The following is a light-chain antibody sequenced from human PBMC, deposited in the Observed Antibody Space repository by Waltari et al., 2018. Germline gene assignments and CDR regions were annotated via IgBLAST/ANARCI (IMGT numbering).Light chain of an antibody. CDR3: HSRDASGVGGA. CDR2: DKN. J-gene: IGLJ2*01. V-gene: IGLV3-19*01. Sequence: TQDPAVSVAMGQTVTIPCQGDSTIHYYANWYQQRPGQAPILVMYDKNSRPSGVPERFSGSSSDNTAYLTITGAQAEDEAYYYCHSRDASGVGGAFGGGTKVTVL. CDR1: STIHYY.